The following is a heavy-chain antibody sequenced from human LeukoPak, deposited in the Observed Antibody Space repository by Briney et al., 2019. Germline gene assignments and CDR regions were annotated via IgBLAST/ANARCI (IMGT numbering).Heavy chain of an antibody. Sequence: PGGSLRLSCAASGFTFSSYEMNWVRQAPGKGLEWVSYISSRGSTIYYADSVKGRFTISRDNAKNSLYLQMNSLRAEDTAIYCYARVSRGMDYWGQGTLGTVSS. D-gene: IGHD3-10*01. CDR1: GFTFSSYE. CDR2: ISSRGSTI. J-gene: IGHJ4*02. CDR3: ARVSRGMDY. V-gene: IGHV3-48*03.